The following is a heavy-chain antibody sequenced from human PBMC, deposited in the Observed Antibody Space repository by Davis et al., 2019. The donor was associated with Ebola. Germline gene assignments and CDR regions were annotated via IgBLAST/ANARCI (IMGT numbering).Heavy chain of an antibody. Sequence: SVKVSCKASGGTFSSYAISWVRQAPGQGLEWMGGIIPIFVTANYAQKFQGRVTITADKSTSTAYMELSSLRSEDTAVYYCARGLARDGYTGQGYWGQGTLVTVSS. D-gene: IGHD5-24*01. CDR1: GGTFSSYA. J-gene: IGHJ4*02. V-gene: IGHV1-69*06. CDR2: IIPIFVTA. CDR3: ARGLARDGYTGQGY.